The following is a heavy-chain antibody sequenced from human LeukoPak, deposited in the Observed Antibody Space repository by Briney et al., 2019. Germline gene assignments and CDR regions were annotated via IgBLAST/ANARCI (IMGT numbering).Heavy chain of an antibody. V-gene: IGHV4-30-2*01. J-gene: IGHJ2*01. D-gene: IGHD2-15*01. CDR3: ARELSRWYFDL. Sequence: SETLSLTCAVSGGSISSGGYSWSWIRQPPGKGLEWIGYIYHSGSTYYNPSLKSRVTISVDRSKNQFSLKLSSVTAADTAVYYCARELSRWYFDLWGRGTLDTVSS. CDR2: IYHSGST. CDR1: GGSISSGGYS.